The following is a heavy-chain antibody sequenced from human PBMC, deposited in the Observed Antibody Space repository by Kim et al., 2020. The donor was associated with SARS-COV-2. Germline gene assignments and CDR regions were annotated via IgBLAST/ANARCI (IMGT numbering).Heavy chain of an antibody. CDR3: SKAGLTERSIPRE. V-gene: IGHV3-74*01. CDR2: VNSDGSTA. Sequence: GGSLRLSCAASGFIFNKYWMHWVRQVPGEGLVWVSRVNSDGSTAHYADFVKGRFTVSRNNATTTMYLQMNNLRAEDTAVYYCSKAGLTERSIPREWGQGTLVTVSS. CDR1: GFIFNKYW. D-gene: IGHD3-3*02. J-gene: IGHJ4*02.